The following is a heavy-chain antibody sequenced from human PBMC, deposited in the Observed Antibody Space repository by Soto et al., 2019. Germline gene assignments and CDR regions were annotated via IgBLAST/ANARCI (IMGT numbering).Heavy chain of an antibody. Sequence: EVQLVESGGGLVQPGGSLRLSCAASGFSFNTYWMSWIRQAPGKGLEWVANINEDGNKPNYVDSVRGRFTISRDNVNTSVHLQINSPSVKDTAVYYGATSAGAEEDWGQGTLVTVSS. D-gene: IGHD2-15*01. J-gene: IGHJ4*02. V-gene: IGHV3-7*03. CDR2: INEDGNKP. CDR3: ATSAGAEED. CDR1: GFSFNTYW.